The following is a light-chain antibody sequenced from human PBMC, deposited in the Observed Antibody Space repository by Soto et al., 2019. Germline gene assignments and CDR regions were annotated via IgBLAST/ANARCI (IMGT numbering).Light chain of an antibody. CDR1: SSDIGGYNS. Sequence: QSVLPQPASVSVSPGQSITISCTGTSSDIGGYNSVSWYQQHPGRAPRLIIYEVTNRPSGVSNRFSASKSGNTASLTISGLQAEDEADYYCTSYTPIVTLGSVFGTGTKVTVL. V-gene: IGLV2-14*01. CDR2: EVT. CDR3: TSYTPIVTLGSV. J-gene: IGLJ1*01.